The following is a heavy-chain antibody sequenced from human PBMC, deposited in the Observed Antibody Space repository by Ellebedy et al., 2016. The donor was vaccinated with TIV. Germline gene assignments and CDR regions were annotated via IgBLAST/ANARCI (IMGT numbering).Heavy chain of an antibody. CDR3: ARDVRSEGQWPAPDY. Sequence: PGGSLRLSCAVSGFTFSSYGMHWVRQAPGKGLEWVAVIWYHGSSQYYADSVKGRFTISRDNSKNMLYLQMNSLTVEDTALYYCARDVRSEGQWPAPDYWGQGTLVTVSS. CDR1: GFTFSSYG. V-gene: IGHV3-33*08. CDR2: IWYHGSSQ. D-gene: IGHD6-19*01. J-gene: IGHJ4*02.